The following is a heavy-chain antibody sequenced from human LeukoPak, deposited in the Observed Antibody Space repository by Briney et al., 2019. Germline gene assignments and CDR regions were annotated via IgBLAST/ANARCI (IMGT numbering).Heavy chain of an antibody. V-gene: IGHV3-74*01. CDR3: ARASTIAAAIVWFDP. CDR1: GFTFSSYW. Sequence: PGGSLRLSCAASGFTFSSYWMHWVRQAPGKGLVWVSRINSDGSSTGCADSVKGRFTISRDNAKNTLYLQMNSLRAEDTAVYYCARASTIAAAIVWFDPWGQGTLVTVSS. D-gene: IGHD6-13*01. CDR2: INSDGSST. J-gene: IGHJ5*02.